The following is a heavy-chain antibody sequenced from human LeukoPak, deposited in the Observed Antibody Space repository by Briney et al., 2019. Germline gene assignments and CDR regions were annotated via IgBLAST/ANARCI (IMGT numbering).Heavy chain of an antibody. CDR2: ISYDGSDK. Sequence: GGSLRLSCAASGFTFSSYAMHWVRQAPGKGLEWVAVISYDGSDKYYADSVKGRFTISRDNSKNTLYLQMNSLRAEDTAVYYCARDPWYYDSSGYHYFDYWGQGTLVTVSS. V-gene: IGHV3-30*04. CDR3: ARDPWYYDSSGYHYFDY. D-gene: IGHD3-22*01. CDR1: GFTFSSYA. J-gene: IGHJ4*02.